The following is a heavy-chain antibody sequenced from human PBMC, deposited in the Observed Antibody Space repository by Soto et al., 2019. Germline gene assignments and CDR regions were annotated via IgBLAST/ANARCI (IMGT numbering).Heavy chain of an antibody. CDR1: GFTFNSYW. CDR2: IKQDGSEK. J-gene: IGHJ6*02. D-gene: IGHD3-22*01. CDR3: SRAVLYFHDSSGYYPPGYYYYGMDV. Sequence: VGSLRLSCAASGFTFNSYWMSWVRQAPGKGLEWVANIKQDGSEKYYVDSVKSRFTISRDNAKNSLYLQMNSLRAEDTAVYYFSRAVLYFHDSSGYYPPGYYYYGMDVWGQGTTVTVSS. V-gene: IGHV3-7*03.